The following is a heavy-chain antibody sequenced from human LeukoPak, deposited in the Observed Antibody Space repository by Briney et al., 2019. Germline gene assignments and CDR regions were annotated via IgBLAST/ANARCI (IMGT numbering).Heavy chain of an antibody. J-gene: IGHJ6*03. CDR3: ARGYCSSTSCYGKYYYYYYYMDV. V-gene: IGHV3-69-1*01. Sequence: GGSLRLSCAASGFTFSNYNMNWVRPAPGKGLEWVSFIYSDNTHYSDSVKGRFTISRDNAKNSLYLQVNSLRAEDTAVYYCARGYCSSTSCYGKYYYYYYYMDVWGKGTTVTISS. CDR1: GFTFSNYN. CDR2: IYSDNT. D-gene: IGHD2-2*01.